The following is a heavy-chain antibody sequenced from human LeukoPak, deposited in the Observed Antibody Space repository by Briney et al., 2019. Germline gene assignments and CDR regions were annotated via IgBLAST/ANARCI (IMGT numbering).Heavy chain of an antibody. Sequence: SETLSLTCTVSSGSVNSYYWSWIRQPPGKGLEWIGYIYYSGSTNYNPSLKSRVTISVDTSKNQFSLKLSSVTAADTAVYYCARGRDYGDYASFDYWGQGTLVTVSS. J-gene: IGHJ4*02. CDR2: IYYSGST. D-gene: IGHD4-17*01. CDR1: SGSVNSYY. V-gene: IGHV4-59*02. CDR3: ARGRDYGDYASFDY.